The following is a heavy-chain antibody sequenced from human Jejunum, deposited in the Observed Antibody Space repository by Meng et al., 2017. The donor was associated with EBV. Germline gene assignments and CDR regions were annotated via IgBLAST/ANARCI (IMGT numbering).Heavy chain of an antibody. J-gene: IGHJ4*02. CDR2: MHPGGST. CDR1: GDSTSSSHW. CDR3: AKSNDYSLNS. V-gene: IGHV4-4*02. Sequence: QVQLQESGPRLVKPSGTLSLTCAVSGDSTSSSHWWSWVRQPPGKGLEWIGEMHPGGSTNYNPSLKSRVTISVDNSKNQFSLKLTSVTAADTAVYYCAKSNDYSLNSWGQGTLVTVSS. D-gene: IGHD4-11*01.